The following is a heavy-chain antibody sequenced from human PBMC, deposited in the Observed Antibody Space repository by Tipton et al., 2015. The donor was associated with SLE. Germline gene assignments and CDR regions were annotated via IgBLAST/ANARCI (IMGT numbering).Heavy chain of an antibody. D-gene: IGHD6-6*01. CDR2: IYYSGST. CDR1: GGSISSYY. J-gene: IGHJ4*02. CDR3: ARLSYSSSFFDY. V-gene: IGHV4-59*08. Sequence: TLSLTCTVSGGSISSYYWSWIRQPPGKGLEWIGYIYYSGSTNYNPPLKSRVTISVDTSKNQFSLKLSSVTAADTAVYYCARLSYSSSFFDYWGQGTLVTVSS.